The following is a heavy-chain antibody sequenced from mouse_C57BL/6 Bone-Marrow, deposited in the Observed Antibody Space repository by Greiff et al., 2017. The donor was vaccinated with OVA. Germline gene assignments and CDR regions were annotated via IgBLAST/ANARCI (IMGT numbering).Heavy chain of an antibody. CDR3: ASSGLYAMGD. CDR2: INPSSGYT. CDR1: GYTFTSYT. Sequence: QVQLKQSGAELARPGASVKLSCKASGYTFTSYTMHWVKQRPGQGLEWIGYINPSSGYTKYNQKFKDKATLTADKSSSTAFMQLRSLTSEDSAVYYCASSGLYAMGDCGQGTSVTVAS. J-gene: IGHJ4*01. V-gene: IGHV1-4*01.